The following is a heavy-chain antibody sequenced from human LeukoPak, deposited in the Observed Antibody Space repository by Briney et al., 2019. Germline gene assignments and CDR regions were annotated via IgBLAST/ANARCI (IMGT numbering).Heavy chain of an antibody. CDR1: GGSISDYY. D-gene: IGHD6-6*01. J-gene: IGHJ4*02. CDR2: VFYSGST. CDR3: ARSYASSSIDY. V-gene: IGHV4-59*01. Sequence: SETLSLTCTVSGGSISDYYWSWIRQPPGRGLEWIGYVFYSGSTTYNPSLKSRVTISVDTSKNQFSLSLRSVTAADTAVYSCARSYASSSIDYWGQGTLVTVSS.